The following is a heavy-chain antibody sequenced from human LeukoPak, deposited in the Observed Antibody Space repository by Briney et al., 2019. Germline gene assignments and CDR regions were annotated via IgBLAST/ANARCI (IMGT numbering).Heavy chain of an antibody. V-gene: IGHV3-21*01. Sequence: GGSLRLSCAASGFTFSDYGMNWVRQAPGKGLEWVSCITSSSSSYRSYAASVEGRFTISRDDSKNSVFLKMDSLRAEDTAVYYCARLKKSSGWYNFDYWGQGALVTVSS. CDR2: ITSSSSSYR. J-gene: IGHJ4*02. D-gene: IGHD6-19*01. CDR1: GFTFSDYG. CDR3: ARLKKSSGWYNFDY.